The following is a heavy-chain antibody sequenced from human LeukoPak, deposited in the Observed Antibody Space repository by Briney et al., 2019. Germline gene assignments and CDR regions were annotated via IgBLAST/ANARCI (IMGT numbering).Heavy chain of an antibody. CDR2: ISGSGGST. V-gene: IGHV3-23*01. Sequence: PGGSLRLSCAASGFTFSSYAMSWVRQAPGKGLEWVSAISGSGGSTYYADSVKGRFTISRDNSKNTLYLQMNSLRAEDTAVYYCAKPHPAYCSSTSCYTGISYCYGMDVWGQGTTVTVSS. CDR3: AKPHPAYCSSTSCYTGISYCYGMDV. CDR1: GFTFSSYA. J-gene: IGHJ6*02. D-gene: IGHD2-2*02.